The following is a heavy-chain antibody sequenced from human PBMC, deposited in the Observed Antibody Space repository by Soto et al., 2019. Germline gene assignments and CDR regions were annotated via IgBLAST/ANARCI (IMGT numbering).Heavy chain of an antibody. CDR2: IYSRGNA. Sequence: QLQLQESGPGLVKPSETLSLTCSVSDDSINSDKYYWGWIRQPPAKGLECIGSIYSRGNAYYNPSIPTRVTIPLDKSKSQFSLKLNSVTAADSAVYFCASLEGLATISYYFDFWGPGALVTVSS. J-gene: IGHJ4*02. D-gene: IGHD3-9*01. CDR3: ASLEGLATISYYFDF. CDR1: DDSINSDKYY. V-gene: IGHV4-39*01.